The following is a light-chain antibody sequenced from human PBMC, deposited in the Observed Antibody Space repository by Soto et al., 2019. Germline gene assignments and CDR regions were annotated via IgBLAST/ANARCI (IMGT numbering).Light chain of an antibody. CDR3: QQDYSYPRL. CDR1: QGISSY. Sequence: IRMTQSPSSFSASTGDKVTITCRASQGISSYLAWYQQKPGKAPKLLIYAASTLQSGVLSRFSGSGSGTDFTLTISCLQSEDFAIYYCQQDYSYPRLVGPGTKVDIK. J-gene: IGKJ3*01. V-gene: IGKV1-8*01. CDR2: AAS.